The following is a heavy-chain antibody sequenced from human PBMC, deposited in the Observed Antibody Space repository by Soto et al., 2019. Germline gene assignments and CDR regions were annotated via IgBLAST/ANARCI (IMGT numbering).Heavy chain of an antibody. CDR1: GGSISSYY. CDR3: ASFIFATLGGEDEVFDF. Sequence: PSETLSLTCTVSGGSISSYYWSWIRQPPGKGLEWIGYIYYSGSTNYNPSLKSRVTISVDTSKNQFSLKLSSVTAADTAVYYCASFIFATLGGEDEVFDFWGQGIMGTVSS. J-gene: IGHJ3*01. CDR2: IYYSGST. V-gene: IGHV4-59*01. D-gene: IGHD3-3*01.